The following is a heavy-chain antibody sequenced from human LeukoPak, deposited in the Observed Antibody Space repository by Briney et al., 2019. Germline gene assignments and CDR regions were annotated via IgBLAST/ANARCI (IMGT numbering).Heavy chain of an antibody. CDR1: GFTFSSYG. D-gene: IGHD3-9*01. CDR2: IWYDGSNK. V-gene: IGHV3-33*01. Sequence: GGSLRLSCAASGFTFSSYGMHWVRQAPGKGLEWVAVIWYDGSNKYYADSVKGRFTISRDNSKNTLYLQMNSLRAEDTAVYYCARFAKRGFDWLRGVYYYYGMDVWGQGTTVTVSS. CDR3: ARFAKRGFDWLRGVYYYYGMDV. J-gene: IGHJ6*02.